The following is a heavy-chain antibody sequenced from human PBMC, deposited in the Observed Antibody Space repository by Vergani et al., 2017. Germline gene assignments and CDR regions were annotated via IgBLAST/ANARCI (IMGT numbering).Heavy chain of an antibody. V-gene: IGHV4-34*01. CDR1: GGSFSGYY. CDR2: INHSGST. Sequence: QVQLQQWGAGLLKPSETLSLTCAVYGGSFSGYYWSWIRQPPGKGLEWIGEINHSGSTNYNPSLKSRVTISVDTSKNQFSLKLSSVTAADTAVYYCARVETGVPAAINYYFDYWGQGTLVTVSS. CDR3: ARVETGVPAAINYYFDY. D-gene: IGHD2-2*01. J-gene: IGHJ4*02.